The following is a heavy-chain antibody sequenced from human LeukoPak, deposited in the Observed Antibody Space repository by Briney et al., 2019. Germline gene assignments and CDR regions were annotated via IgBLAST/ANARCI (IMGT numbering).Heavy chain of an antibody. J-gene: IGHJ4*02. D-gene: IGHD6-13*01. CDR2: INHSGST. V-gene: IGHV4-34*01. Sequence: SETLSLTCAVYGGSFSGYYWSWIRQPPGKGLEWIGEINHSGSTNYNPSLKSRVTISVDTSKNQFSLKLSSVTAADTAVYYCAREEIAAAGGDYWGQGTLVTVSS. CDR1: GGSFSGYY. CDR3: AREEIAAAGGDY.